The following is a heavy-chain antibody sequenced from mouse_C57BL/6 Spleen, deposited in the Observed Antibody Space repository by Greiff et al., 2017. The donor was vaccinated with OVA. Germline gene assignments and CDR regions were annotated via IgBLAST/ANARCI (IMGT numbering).Heavy chain of an antibody. J-gene: IGHJ4*01. CDR2: ISSGGDYI. CDR3: TRDYYGRGGLYYAMDY. V-gene: IGHV5-9-1*02. D-gene: IGHD1-1*01. CDR1: GFTFSSYA. Sequence: EVKLVESGEGLVKPGGSLKLSCAASGFTFSSYAMSWVRQTPEKRLEWVAYISSGGDYIYYADTVKGRFTISRDNARNTLYLQMSSLKSEDTAMYYCTRDYYGRGGLYYAMDYWGQGTSVTVSS.